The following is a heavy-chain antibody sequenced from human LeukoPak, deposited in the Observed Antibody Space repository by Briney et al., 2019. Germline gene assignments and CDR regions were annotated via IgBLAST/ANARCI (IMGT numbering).Heavy chain of an antibody. CDR1: AFTFNNYA. V-gene: IGHV3-23*01. D-gene: IGHD1-14*01. Sequence: AGSRTLSCPVAAFTFNNYAMSWVRQPPGKGLEWVSGIGGSGASTYYADSVMGRFTISRGNSTTTLYLQMNSLRAEVTAVYYCAKTARTARTGVDVWGEGTTVTVSS. CDR3: AKTARTARTGVDV. J-gene: IGHJ6*04. CDR2: IGGSGAST.